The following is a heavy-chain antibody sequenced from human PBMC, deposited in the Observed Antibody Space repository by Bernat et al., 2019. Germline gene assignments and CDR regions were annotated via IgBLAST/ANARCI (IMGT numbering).Heavy chain of an antibody. CDR3: AKGQSYYNYYVMGV. Sequence: EVQLVETGGGLIQPGGSLRLSCAASGFTVSSNYMCWVRQAPGKGPEWVSVMSSGGSTYYAYSVKGRVTISRDNYKNTLYLQMNSRRVEDTAVYYCAKGQSYYNYYVMGVWGQGTTVTVSS. J-gene: IGHJ6*02. CDR1: GFTVSSNY. CDR2: MSSGGST. V-gene: IGHV3-53*02.